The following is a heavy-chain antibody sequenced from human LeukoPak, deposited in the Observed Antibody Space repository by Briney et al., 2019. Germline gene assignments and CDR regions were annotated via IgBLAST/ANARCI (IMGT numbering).Heavy chain of an antibody. CDR1: GGSFSGYY. J-gene: IGHJ4*02. CDR2: INHSGST. D-gene: IGHD2-8*02. V-gene: IGHV4-34*01. Sequence: SETLSLTCAVYGGSFSGYYWSWIRQPPGKGLEWIGEINHSGSTNYNPSLKSRVTISVDTSKNQFSLKLSSVTAADTAVYYCARQVMRLVQYYFNYWGQGTLVTVSS. CDR3: ARQVMRLVQYYFNY.